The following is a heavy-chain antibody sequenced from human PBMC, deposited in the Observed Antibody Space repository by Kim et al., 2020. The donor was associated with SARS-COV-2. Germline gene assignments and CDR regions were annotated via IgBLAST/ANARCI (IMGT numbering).Heavy chain of an antibody. Sequence: SVKVSCKASGGTFSSYAISWVRQAPGQGLEWMGGIIPIFGTANYAQKFQGRVTITADESTSTAYMELSSLRSEDTAVYYCARGWGNSSGWFLYYYYYYGVDGWGQGTTVTVSS. CDR1: GGTFSSYA. D-gene: IGHD6-19*01. J-gene: IGHJ6*02. CDR3: ARGWGNSSGWFLYYYYYYGVDG. CDR2: IIPIFGTA. V-gene: IGHV1-69*13.